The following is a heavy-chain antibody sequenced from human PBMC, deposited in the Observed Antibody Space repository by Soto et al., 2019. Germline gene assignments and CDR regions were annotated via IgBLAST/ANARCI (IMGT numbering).Heavy chain of an antibody. CDR3: AKDAEWQIDYYGMDV. V-gene: IGHV3-30*18. Sequence: LRLSCAASGFTFSTYGMHWVRQALGTGLEWVAVISKDGSNKSYADSVKGRFTISRDNSKNALYLQMNSLRAEDTALYYCAKDAEWQIDYYGMDVWGQGTTVTVSS. D-gene: IGHD3-3*01. CDR1: GFTFSTYG. J-gene: IGHJ6*02. CDR2: ISKDGSNK.